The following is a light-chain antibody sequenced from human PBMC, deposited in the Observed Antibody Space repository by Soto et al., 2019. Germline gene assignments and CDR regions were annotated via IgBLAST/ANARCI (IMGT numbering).Light chain of an antibody. CDR2: AAS. CDR1: QGISNY. V-gene: IGKV1-27*01. Sequence: DIQMTQSPSSLSASVRDRDTITCRASQGISNYLAWYQQKPGKVPKLLIYAASTLQSEVPSRFSGSGSGTDFTLTISSLQPEDVATYYCQKYDSAPWTFGQGTKVEIK. CDR3: QKYDSAPWT. J-gene: IGKJ1*01.